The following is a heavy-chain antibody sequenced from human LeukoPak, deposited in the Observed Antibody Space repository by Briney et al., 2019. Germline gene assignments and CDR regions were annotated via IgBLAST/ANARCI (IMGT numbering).Heavy chain of an antibody. Sequence: SETLSLTCTVSGGSISSGGYYRSWIRQHPGKGLEWIGYIYYSGSTYYNPSLKSRVTISVDTSKNQFSLKLSSVTAADTAVYYCARMYQLLSNWFDPWGQGTLVTVSS. J-gene: IGHJ5*02. V-gene: IGHV4-31*03. CDR3: ARMYQLLSNWFDP. D-gene: IGHD2-2*01. CDR1: GGSISSGGYY. CDR2: IYYSGST.